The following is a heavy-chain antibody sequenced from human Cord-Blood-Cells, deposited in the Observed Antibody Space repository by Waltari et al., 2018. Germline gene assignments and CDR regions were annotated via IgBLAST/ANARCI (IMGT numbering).Heavy chain of an antibody. CDR1: GFTFDDYA. V-gene: IGHV3-9*01. CDR3: AKGVAATEGVDY. CDR2: ISWNSGSR. D-gene: IGHD2-15*01. J-gene: IGHJ4*02. Sequence: EVQLVESGGGLVQPGRSLRLSCAASGFTFDDYALHWVRQAPGKGLEWVSGISWNSGSRGYADSVKGRFTSSRDNAKNSLYLQMNSLRAEDTALYYCAKGVAATEGVDYWGQGTLVTVSS.